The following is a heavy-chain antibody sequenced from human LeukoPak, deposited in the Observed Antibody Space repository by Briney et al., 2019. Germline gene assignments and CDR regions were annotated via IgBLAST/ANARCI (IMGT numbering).Heavy chain of an antibody. J-gene: IGHJ2*01. CDR1: GGSISSYY. D-gene: IGHD3-16*02. CDR2: IYYSGST. CDR3: ARDRGDYVWGSYRHPRNWYFDL. Sequence: SETLSLTCTVSGGSISSYYWSWIRQPPGKGLEWLGYIYYSGSTNYNPSLKSRVTISVDTSKNQFSLKLSSVTAADTAVYYCARDRGDYVWGSYRHPRNWYFDLWGRGTLVTVSS. V-gene: IGHV4-59*01.